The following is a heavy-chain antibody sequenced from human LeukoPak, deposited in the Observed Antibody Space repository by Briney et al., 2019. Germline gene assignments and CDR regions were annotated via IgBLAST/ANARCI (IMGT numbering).Heavy chain of an antibody. D-gene: IGHD5-18*01. Sequence: SETLSLTCTVSGGSISSYYWSWIRQPPGKGLEWIGYTYYSGSTNYNPSLKSRVTISVDTSKNQFSLKLSSVTAADTAVYYCARGEYSYANYWYFDLWGRGTLVTVSS. V-gene: IGHV4-59*01. CDR1: GGSISSYY. CDR2: TYYSGST. CDR3: ARGEYSYANYWYFDL. J-gene: IGHJ2*01.